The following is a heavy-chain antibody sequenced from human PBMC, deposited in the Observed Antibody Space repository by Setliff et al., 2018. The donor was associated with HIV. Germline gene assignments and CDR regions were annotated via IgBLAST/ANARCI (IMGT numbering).Heavy chain of an antibody. J-gene: IGHJ3*02. CDR1: GDSISSSSYY. CDR3: ARRNSGWYDAFDI. Sequence: SETLSLTCSVSGDSISSSSYYWGWIRQPPGKGLEWIGSIYYSGSTYYNPSLNSRVTISVDASKNQFSLKLSSVTAADTAVYHCARRNSGWYDAFDIWGRGTMVTVSS. D-gene: IGHD6-19*01. V-gene: IGHV4-39*01. CDR2: IYYSGST.